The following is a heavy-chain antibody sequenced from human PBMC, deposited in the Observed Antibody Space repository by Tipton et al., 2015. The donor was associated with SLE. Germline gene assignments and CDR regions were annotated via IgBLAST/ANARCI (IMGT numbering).Heavy chain of an antibody. Sequence: LRLSCTVSGGSISSSSYYWGWIRQPPGKGLEWIGSIYYSGSTYYNPSLKSRVTISVDTSKNQFSLKLSSVTAADTAVYYCARHLYGSGSYYYYFDYWGQGTLVTVSS. V-gene: IGHV4-39*07. J-gene: IGHJ4*02. D-gene: IGHD3-10*01. CDR1: GGSISSSSYY. CDR2: IYYSGST. CDR3: ARHLYGSGSYYYYFDY.